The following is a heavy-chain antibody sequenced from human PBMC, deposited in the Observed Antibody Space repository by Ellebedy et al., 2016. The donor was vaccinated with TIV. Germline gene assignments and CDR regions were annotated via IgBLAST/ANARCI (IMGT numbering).Heavy chain of an antibody. CDR3: ARDELYYYGSGSYSGMDV. D-gene: IGHD3-10*01. V-gene: IGHV1-2*02. J-gene: IGHJ6*02. CDR1: GYTFTGYY. CDR2: INPNSGGT. Sequence: ASVKVSCKASGYTFTGYYMHWVRQAPGQGLEWMGWINPNSGGTNYAQKFQGRVTMTRDTSISTAYMELSRLRSDDTAVYYCARDELYYYGSGSYSGMDVWGQGTTVTVSS.